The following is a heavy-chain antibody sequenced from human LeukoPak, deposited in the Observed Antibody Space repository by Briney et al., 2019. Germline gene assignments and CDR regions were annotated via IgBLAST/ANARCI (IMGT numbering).Heavy chain of an antibody. CDR2: IRDSGDRT. D-gene: IGHD3-22*01. CDR1: GFTFTTYA. V-gene: IGHV3-23*01. CDR3: AIMHPYYDGSGYWVQ. Sequence: GGSLRLSCAASGFTFTTYAMSWVRQAPGKGLEWVSSIRDSGDRTYYADSVKGRFTISRDNPRNTLYMQMNSLRAEDTALYYCAIMHPYYDGSGYWVQWGQGTLVSVSS. J-gene: IGHJ4*02.